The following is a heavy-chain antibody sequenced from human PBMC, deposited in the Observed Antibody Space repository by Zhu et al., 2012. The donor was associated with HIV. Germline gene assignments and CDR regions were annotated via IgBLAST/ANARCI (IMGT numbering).Heavy chain of an antibody. V-gene: IGHV4-38-2*02. CDR3: ARHSRSFNGWSKFDF. J-gene: IGHJ4*02. Sequence: QVQLQESGPGLVKPSETLSLTCTVSSFSITSSYYWGWVRQSSGKGLEWIGTVYHNGRTFCNPSLESRVTISVDTSKNQFSLKLRSVTAADTAVYFCARHSRSFNGWSKFDFWGQGTLVTVSS. CDR1: SFSITSSYY. D-gene: IGHD6-19*01. CDR2: VYHNGRT.